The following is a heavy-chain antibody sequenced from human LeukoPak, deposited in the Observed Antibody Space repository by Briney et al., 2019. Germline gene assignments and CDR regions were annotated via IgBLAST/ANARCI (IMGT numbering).Heavy chain of an antibody. V-gene: IGHV4-59*08. CDR3: ARRVTSSGWYRDDS. CDR2: ISHGGTT. Sequence: SETLSLTCTVSGGSISSDYWSWIRQPPGKGLEWFGYISHGGTTSYNPSLQSRVTISVDTSKNQFSLKVTSVTAADTAVYYCARRVTSSGWYRDDSWGQGTLVTVSS. D-gene: IGHD6-19*01. CDR1: GGSISSDY. J-gene: IGHJ4*02.